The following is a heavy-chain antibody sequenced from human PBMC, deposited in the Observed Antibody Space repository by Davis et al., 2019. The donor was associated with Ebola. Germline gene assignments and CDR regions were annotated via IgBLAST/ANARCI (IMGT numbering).Heavy chain of an antibody. D-gene: IGHD3-22*01. CDR3: ARIITMIVAS. CDR1: GFIFSNYW. V-gene: IGHV3-7*03. J-gene: IGHJ5*02. CDR2: IKQDGGEK. Sequence: PGGSLRLSCAASGFIFSNYWMSWVRQAPGKGPEWVAIIKQDGGEKYYVDSVKGRFTISRDNAKNSLFLQMNSLRAEDTAVYYCARIITMIVASWGQGTLVTVSS.